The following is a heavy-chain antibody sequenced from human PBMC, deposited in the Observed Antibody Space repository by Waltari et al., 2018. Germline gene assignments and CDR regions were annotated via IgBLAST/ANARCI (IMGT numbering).Heavy chain of an antibody. D-gene: IGHD6-19*01. J-gene: IGHJ6*03. Sequence: EVQLLESGGGLVQPGGSLRLSCAASGFTFSSYDMSWVRQAPGKGLEWVSAISGSGGSTNYADSVKGRFTISIDNANTTLYLQMNSLRAEDTDVYYFAREAAVAGTGGYMDVWGKGTMVTVSS. CDR3: AREAAVAGTGGYMDV. CDR1: GFTFSSYD. CDR2: ISGSGGST. V-gene: IGHV3-23*01.